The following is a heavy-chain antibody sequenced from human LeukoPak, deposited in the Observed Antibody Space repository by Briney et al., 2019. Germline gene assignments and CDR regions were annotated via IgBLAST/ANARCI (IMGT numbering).Heavy chain of an antibody. V-gene: IGHV3-48*03. Sequence: GGSLRLSCAASGFTFSSYEMSWVRQAPGKGLEWVSYISSSGTTEKYADSVKGRFTISRDNAKNSLYLQMYSLRADDTAVYYCARGEQLNYFAYWGQGAPVTVSS. D-gene: IGHD1-26*01. CDR2: ISSSGTTE. CDR1: GFTFSSYE. CDR3: ARGEQLNYFAY. J-gene: IGHJ4*02.